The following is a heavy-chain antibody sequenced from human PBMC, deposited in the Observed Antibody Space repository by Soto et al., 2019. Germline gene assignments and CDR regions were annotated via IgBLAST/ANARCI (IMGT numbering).Heavy chain of an antibody. CDR1: GFTFSSYS. V-gene: IGHV3-30-3*01. D-gene: IGHD6-19*01. J-gene: IGHJ4*02. CDR2: MSYDGNSK. CDR3: ARGRAVRDHDGFDF. Sequence: GGSLRLSCAASGFTFSSYSMHWVCQAPGKGLEWVSAMSYDGNSKYFANSVKGRFTISRDNSKNTLSLQMNSLGAEDSAVYYCARGRAVRDHDGFDFWGQGTMVTVSS.